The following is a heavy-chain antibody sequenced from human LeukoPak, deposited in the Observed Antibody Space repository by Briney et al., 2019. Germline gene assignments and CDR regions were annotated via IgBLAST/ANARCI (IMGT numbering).Heavy chain of an antibody. J-gene: IGHJ4*02. Sequence: PSETLSLTCTVSGGSISSSSYYWGWIRQPPGKGLEWIGSIYYSGSTYYNPSLKSRVTISVDTSKNQFSLKLSSVTAADTAVYYCARTAVLKRGLFDYWGQGTLATVSS. CDR3: ARTAVLKRGLFDY. CDR1: GGSISSSSYY. V-gene: IGHV4-39*01. D-gene: IGHD2-21*02. CDR2: IYYSGST.